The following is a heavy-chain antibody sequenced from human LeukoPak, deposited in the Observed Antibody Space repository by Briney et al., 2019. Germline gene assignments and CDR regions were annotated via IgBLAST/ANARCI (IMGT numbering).Heavy chain of an antibody. Sequence: PSETLSLTCAVYGGSFSGYYWSWIRQPPGKGLEWIREINHSGSTNYNPSLKSRVTISVDTSKNQFSLKLSSVTAADTAVYYCAGDYGDYVFYRVPKWFDPWGQGTLVTVSS. V-gene: IGHV4-34*01. J-gene: IGHJ5*02. D-gene: IGHD4-17*01. CDR3: AGDYGDYVFYRVPKWFDP. CDR2: INHSGST. CDR1: GGSFSGYY.